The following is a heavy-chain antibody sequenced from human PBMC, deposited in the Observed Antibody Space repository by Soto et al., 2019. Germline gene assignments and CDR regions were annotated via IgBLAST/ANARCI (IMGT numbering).Heavy chain of an antibody. V-gene: IGHV1-69*13. Sequence: GDSVKVSCKASGGTFSSYSISWVLQAPGQGLEWMGGIIPIFGTANYAQKFQGRVTITADESTSTAYMELSSLRSEDTAVYYCARDRGGPNNWFDPWGQGTLVTVSS. J-gene: IGHJ5*02. CDR2: IIPIFGTA. CDR3: ARDRGGPNNWFDP. D-gene: IGHD2-15*01. CDR1: GGTFSSYS.